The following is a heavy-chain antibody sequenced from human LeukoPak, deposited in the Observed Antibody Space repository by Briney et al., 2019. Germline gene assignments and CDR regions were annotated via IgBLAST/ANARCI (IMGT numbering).Heavy chain of an antibody. CDR3: ARDCSGTSCYN. J-gene: IGHJ4*02. CDR2: INPNSGDT. D-gene: IGHD2-2*02. CDR1: GYSFTDYY. Sequence: ASVKVSCKASGYSFTDYYIHWVRQAPGQGLEWMGWINPNSGDTNYAQKFQGRVTMTRDTSISTAYMELSRLRSDDTAVYYCARDCSGTSCYNWGQGALATVSS. V-gene: IGHV1-2*02.